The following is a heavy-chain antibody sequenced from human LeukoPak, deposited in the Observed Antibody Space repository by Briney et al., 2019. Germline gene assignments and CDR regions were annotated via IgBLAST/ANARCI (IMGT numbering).Heavy chain of an antibody. J-gene: IGHJ4*02. CDR3: AKDIRGSTSWYGLDY. D-gene: IGHD6-13*01. Sequence: PGGSLRLSCAASGFTFTTYWLGWVRQPPGKGLEWVSLISWDGGSTYYADSVKGRFTISRDNSKNSLYLQMNSLRAEDTALCPCAKDIRGSTSWYGLDYWGQGTLVTVSS. CDR2: ISWDGGST. V-gene: IGHV3-43D*03. CDR1: GFTFTTYW.